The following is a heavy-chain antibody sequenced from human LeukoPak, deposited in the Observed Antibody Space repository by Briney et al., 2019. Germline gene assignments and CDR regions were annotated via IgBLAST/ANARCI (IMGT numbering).Heavy chain of an antibody. CDR3: AGYCSVASCYPIDY. J-gene: IGHJ4*02. CDR1: GFTFSSHA. D-gene: IGHD2-15*01. CDR2: ISSSGSTI. V-gene: IGHV3-11*01. Sequence: GGSLRLSCAASGFTFSSHAMGWIRQAPGKGLEWVSYISSSGSTIYYADSVKGRFTISRDNAKNSLYLQMNSLRADDTAVYYCAGYCSVASCYPIDYWGQGTLVTVSS.